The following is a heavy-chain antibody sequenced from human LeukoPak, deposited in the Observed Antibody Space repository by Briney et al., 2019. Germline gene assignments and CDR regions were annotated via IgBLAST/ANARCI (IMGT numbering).Heavy chain of an antibody. CDR2: ISAYNGNT. V-gene: IGHV1-18*01. CDR3: ARETPYGDYGGTWFDY. J-gene: IGHJ4*02. CDR1: GYTFTSYG. Sequence: GASVKVSCKASGYTFTSYGISWVRQAPGQGLEWMGWISAYNGNTNYAQKLQGRVTMTTDTSTSTAYMELRSLRSDDTAVYYCARETPYGDYGGTWFDYWGQGTLVTVSS. D-gene: IGHD4-17*01.